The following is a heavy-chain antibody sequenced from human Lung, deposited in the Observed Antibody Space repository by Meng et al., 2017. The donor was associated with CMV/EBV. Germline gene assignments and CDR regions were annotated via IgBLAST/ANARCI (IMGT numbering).Heavy chain of an antibody. CDR3: ARERPMVRGNFPHNYYGMDV. V-gene: IGHV3-23*01. CDR1: RFTFSSYA. CDR2: ISCRGGST. Sequence: GESXKISCAASRFTFSSYAMTWVRWVRQAPGRGLEWVSTISCRGGSTYYADSVKGRFTISRDNSKNTLHLQMNSLRAEDTAVYYCARERPMVRGNFPHNYYGMDVWXQGTTVTVSS. J-gene: IGHJ6*02. D-gene: IGHD3-10*01.